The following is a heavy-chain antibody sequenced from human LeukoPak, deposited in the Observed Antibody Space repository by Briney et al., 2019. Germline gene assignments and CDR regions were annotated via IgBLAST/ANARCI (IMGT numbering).Heavy chain of an antibody. D-gene: IGHD6-6*01. CDR2: IIPIFGTA. CDR1: GGTFSSYA. CDR3: ARGGSSSSLGY. V-gene: IGHV1-69*13. Sequence: SVKVSCKASGGTFSSYAISWVRQAPGQGLEWMGGIIPIFGTANYAQKFQGRVTITADESTSTAYLERSSLRSEDTAVYYCARGGSSSSLGYWGQGTLVTVSS. J-gene: IGHJ4*02.